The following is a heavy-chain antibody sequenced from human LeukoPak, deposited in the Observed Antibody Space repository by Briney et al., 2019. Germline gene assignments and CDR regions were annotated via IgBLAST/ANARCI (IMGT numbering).Heavy chain of an antibody. V-gene: IGHV3-23*01. CDR3: AKTYYDFWSGYRD. CDR2: ISGSGVNT. Sequence: VQPGASLRLSCAASGFTFINYAMSWVRQAPGKGLEWVSAISGSGVNTYYADSVKGRFTISRDNSKNTLYLQMDSLRAEDTAVYYCAKTYYDFWSGYRDWGQGTPVTVSS. D-gene: IGHD3-3*01. J-gene: IGHJ4*02. CDR1: GFTFINYA.